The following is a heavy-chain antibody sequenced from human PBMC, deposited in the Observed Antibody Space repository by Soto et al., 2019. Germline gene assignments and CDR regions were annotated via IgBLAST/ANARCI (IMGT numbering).Heavy chain of an antibody. J-gene: IGHJ6*02. V-gene: IGHV1-69*01. D-gene: IGHD2-2*02. Sequence: QVQLVQSGAEVKKPESSVKVSCKASGGTFSSYAISWVRQAPGQGLEWMGGIIPIFGTANYAQKFQGRVTITADESTSSANMELSSLRSEDRAVYYCAREKGSDIVVVPAAIVYGRDGWGQGTTVTVSS. CDR3: AREKGSDIVVVPAAIVYGRDG. CDR2: IIPIFGTA. CDR1: GGTFSSYA.